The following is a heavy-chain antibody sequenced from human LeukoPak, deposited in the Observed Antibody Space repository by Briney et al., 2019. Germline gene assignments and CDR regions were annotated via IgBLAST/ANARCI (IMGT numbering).Heavy chain of an antibody. V-gene: IGHV4-39*01. J-gene: IGHJ4*02. CDR3: ARQTWLYYFDY. CDR2: VYYSGSI. CDR1: GGSISSSSYY. D-gene: IGHD6-19*01. Sequence: SETLSLNCTVSGGSISSSSYYWGWIRQSPGKGLEWIGSVYYSGSIYYNPSLKSRVTISVDTSKNQFSLKLTSVTAADTAVYYCARQTWLYYFDYWGQGTLVTVSS.